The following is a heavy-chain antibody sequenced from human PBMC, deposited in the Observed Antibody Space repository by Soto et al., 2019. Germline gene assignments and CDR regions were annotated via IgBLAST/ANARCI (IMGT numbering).Heavy chain of an antibody. D-gene: IGHD3-22*01. CDR3: ARAQHYYDSSGFYGMDV. J-gene: IGHJ6*02. CDR1: GFTFSSYA. Sequence: GGSLRLSCAASGFTFSSYAMSWVRQAPGKGLEWVSAISGSGGSTYYADSVKGRFTISRDNSKNTLYLQMNSLRAEDTAVYYCARAQHYYDSSGFYGMDVWGQGTTVTLSS. V-gene: IGHV3-23*01. CDR2: ISGSGGST.